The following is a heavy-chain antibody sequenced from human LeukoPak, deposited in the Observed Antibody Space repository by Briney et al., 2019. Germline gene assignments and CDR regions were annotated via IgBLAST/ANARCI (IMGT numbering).Heavy chain of an antibody. CDR2: ISSSSSYI. CDR1: GFTFSSYS. CDR3: ARDGGKIAVAPDY. J-gene: IGHJ4*02. Sequence: PGGSLRLSCAASGFTFSSYSMNWVRQAPGKGLEWVSSISSSSSYIYYADSVKGRFTISRDNAKNSLYLQMNSLRAEDPAVYYCARDGGKIAVAPDYWGRGTLVTVSS. V-gene: IGHV3-21*01. D-gene: IGHD6-19*01.